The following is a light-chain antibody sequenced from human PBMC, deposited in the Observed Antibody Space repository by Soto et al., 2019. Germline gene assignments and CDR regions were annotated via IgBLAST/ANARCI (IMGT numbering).Light chain of an antibody. J-gene: IGKJ1*01. V-gene: IGKV3-11*01. Sequence: EIVLTESPSALSLSKGERATLSCRASQSVSSYLAWYQQKPGQAPRLLIYDASNRATGIPARFSGSGSGTDFTLTISSLEPEDFAVYYCQQRSNWTFGQGTKV. CDR3: QQRSNWT. CDR1: QSVSSY. CDR2: DAS.